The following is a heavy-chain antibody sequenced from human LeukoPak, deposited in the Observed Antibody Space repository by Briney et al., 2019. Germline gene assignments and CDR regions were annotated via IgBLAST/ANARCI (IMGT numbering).Heavy chain of an antibody. CDR2: IYYSGST. D-gene: IGHD3-3*01. V-gene: IGHV4-39*07. Sequence: SETLSLTCIVSGDSISSSGNYWGWIRQPPGKGLEWIGSIYYSGSTYYNPSLKSRVTISVDTSKNQFSLKLNSVTAADTAVYYCARVSYSHFYDFWSGYYYFDYWGQGTLVTVSS. CDR1: GDSISSSGNY. CDR3: ARVSYSHFYDFWSGYYYFDY. J-gene: IGHJ4*02.